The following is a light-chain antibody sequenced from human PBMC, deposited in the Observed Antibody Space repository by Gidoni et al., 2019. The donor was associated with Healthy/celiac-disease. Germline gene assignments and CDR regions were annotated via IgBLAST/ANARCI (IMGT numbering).Light chain of an antibody. CDR3: QQYNSYPYT. J-gene: IGKJ2*01. CDR1: QSISSW. CDR2: DAS. Sequence: DIQMTQSPSTLSASVGDRVTITCRASQSISSWLSWYQQKPGKAPKLLIYDASSLESGVPSRFSGMGSGTEFSVTISSLQPDDFATYYCQQYNSYPYTFGQGTKLEIK. V-gene: IGKV1-5*01.